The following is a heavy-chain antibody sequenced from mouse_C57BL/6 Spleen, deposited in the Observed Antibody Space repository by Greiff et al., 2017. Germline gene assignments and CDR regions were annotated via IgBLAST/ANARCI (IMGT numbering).Heavy chain of an antibody. CDR3: ARGNEYYFDY. CDR1: GFTFSSYG. Sequence: EVKVVESGGDLVKPGGSLKLSCAASGFTFSSYGMSWVRQTPDKRLEWVATISSGGSYTYYPDSVKGRFTISRDNAKNTLYLQMSSLKSEDTAMYYCARGNEYYFDYWGQGTTLTVSS. V-gene: IGHV5-6*01. CDR2: ISSGGSYT. J-gene: IGHJ2*01.